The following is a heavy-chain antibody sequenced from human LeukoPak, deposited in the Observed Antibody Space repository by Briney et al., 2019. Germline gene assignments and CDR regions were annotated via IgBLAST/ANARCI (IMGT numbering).Heavy chain of an antibody. D-gene: IGHD3-16*01. J-gene: IGHJ4*02. Sequence: GGSLGLSCAASGFTFSSYAMHWVRQAPGKGLEWVANIKQDGSEKNYVDSVKGRFIISRDNAKNSLYLQMNTLRADDTAVYYCARDGFGTGSNWGQGTLVTASS. V-gene: IGHV3-7*03. CDR3: ARDGFGTGSN. CDR1: GFTFSSYA. CDR2: IKQDGSEK.